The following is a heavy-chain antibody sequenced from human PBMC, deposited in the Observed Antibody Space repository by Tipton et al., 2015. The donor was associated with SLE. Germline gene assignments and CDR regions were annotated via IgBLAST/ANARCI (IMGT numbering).Heavy chain of an antibody. J-gene: IGHJ4*02. V-gene: IGHV4-34*01. Sequence: TLSLTCAVYGGSFSGYYWSWIRQPPGKGLEWIGEINHSGSTNYNPSLKSRVTISVDTSKNQFSLKLSSVTAADTAVYYCARRLTRYSGYDYFDYWGQGTLVTASS. D-gene: IGHD5-12*01. CDR1: GGSFSGYY. CDR3: ARRLTRYSGYDYFDY. CDR2: INHSGST.